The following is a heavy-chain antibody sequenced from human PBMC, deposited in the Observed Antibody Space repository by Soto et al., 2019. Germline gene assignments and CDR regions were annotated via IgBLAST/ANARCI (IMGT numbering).Heavy chain of an antibody. CDR3: ARDMGLSFGEVIGFDY. CDR1: GGSISSYY. V-gene: IGHV4-59*01. Sequence: SETLSLTCTVSGGSISSYYWSWIRQPPGKGLELIGYIYYSGSTNYNPSLKSRVTISVDTSKNQFSLKLSSVTAADTAVYYCARDMGLSFGEVIGFDYWGQGTLVTVSS. D-gene: IGHD3-16*02. CDR2: IYYSGST. J-gene: IGHJ4*02.